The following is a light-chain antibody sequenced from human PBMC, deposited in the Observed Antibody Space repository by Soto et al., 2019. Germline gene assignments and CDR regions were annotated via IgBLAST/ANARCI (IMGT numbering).Light chain of an antibody. CDR2: NNN. CDR1: SSNVGSNT. J-gene: IGLJ2*01. CDR3: SAWDDSLKVVL. V-gene: IGLV1-44*01. Sequence: QSVLTQPPSASGTPGQRVTISCSGSSSNVGSNTVNWYQQLPGRAPKLLIYNNNQRPSGVPDRFSDSKSGTAASLGISGLQSEDEADYYCSAWDDSLKVVLFGGGTTLTVL.